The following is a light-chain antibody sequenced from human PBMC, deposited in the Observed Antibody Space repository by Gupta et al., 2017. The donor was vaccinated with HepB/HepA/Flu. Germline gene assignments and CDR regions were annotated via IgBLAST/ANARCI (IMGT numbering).Light chain of an antibody. Sequence: EIVWTQSPATLSLSPGERATLSCRASQSVSSNLAWYQQKPGQAPRLLIYYASNRATGIPARFSGSGSGTDFTLTISSLEPEDFAVYYCQQRSKWPVTFGGGTKVEIK. J-gene: IGKJ4*01. V-gene: IGKV3-11*01. CDR3: QQRSKWPVT. CDR1: QSVSSN. CDR2: YAS.